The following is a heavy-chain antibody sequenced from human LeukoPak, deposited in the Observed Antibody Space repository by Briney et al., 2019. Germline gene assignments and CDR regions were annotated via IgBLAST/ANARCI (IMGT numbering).Heavy chain of an antibody. CDR1: GYTFTSYG. CDR3: ARGSITMSLGAFDI. V-gene: IGHV1-18*01. Sequence: ASVKVSCKASGYTFTSYGISWVRQAPGQGLEWMGWISAYNGNTNYAQKLQGRVTMSTDTSTSTAYMELRSLRSDDTAVYYCARGSITMSLGAFDIWGQGTMVTVSS. CDR2: ISAYNGNT. D-gene: IGHD3-10*02. J-gene: IGHJ3*02.